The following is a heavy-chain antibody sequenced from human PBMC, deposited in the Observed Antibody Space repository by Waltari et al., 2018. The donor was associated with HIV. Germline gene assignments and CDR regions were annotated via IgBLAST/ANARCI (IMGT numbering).Heavy chain of an antibody. CDR2: INSDGSST. D-gene: IGHD2-8*01. CDR1: GFTVSSSV. CDR3: TRGNGHAFDL. J-gene: IGHJ3*01. Sequence: VQLVESGGGSVQPGGSLRLSCAASGFTVSSSVMFWVRQVPGKGLVWVSRINSDGSSTTYADSVKGRFTISRDNAKNTLYLQMNSLRAEDTAMYYCTRGNGHAFDLWGQGTMVTVSS. V-gene: IGHV3-74*01.